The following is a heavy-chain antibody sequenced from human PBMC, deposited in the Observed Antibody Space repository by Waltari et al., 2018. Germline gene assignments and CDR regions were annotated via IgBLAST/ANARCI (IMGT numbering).Heavy chain of an antibody. CDR1: GYTFTGYY. J-gene: IGHJ4*02. CDR2: INPTRGGT. Sequence: QVQLVQSGAEVKKPGASVKVSCKASGYTFTGYYMHWVRQAPGQGLEWMGRINPTRGGTNHAQKFQGRVTMTRDTSISTAYMELSRLRSDDTAVYYCARDTTVTTGGLGYWGQGTLVTVSS. V-gene: IGHV1-2*06. CDR3: ARDTTVTTGGLGY. D-gene: IGHD4-17*01.